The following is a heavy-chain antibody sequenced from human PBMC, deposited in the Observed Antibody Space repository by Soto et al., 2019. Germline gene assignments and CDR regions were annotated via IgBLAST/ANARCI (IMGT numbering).Heavy chain of an antibody. D-gene: IGHD1-20*01. CDR1: GLNFSSYC. J-gene: IGHJ6*02. V-gene: IGHV3-30*18. CDR3: AKLDLSALTRSPYYYYGMDG. CDR2: ISYDGSNK. Sequence: PGGSMILSYASSGLNFSSYCMHWVRQEQGKGLEWVAVISYDGSNKYYADSVKGRFTISRDNSKNTLYLQMNSLRAEDTAVYYCAKLDLSALTRSPYYYYGMDGWGQGTTVTVSS.